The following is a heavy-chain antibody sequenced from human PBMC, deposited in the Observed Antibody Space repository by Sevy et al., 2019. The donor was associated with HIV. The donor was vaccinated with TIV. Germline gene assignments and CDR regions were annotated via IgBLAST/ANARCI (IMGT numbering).Heavy chain of an antibody. Sequence: SETLSLTCAVSGYSISSGYYWGWIRQPPGKGLEWIGSIYHSGSTYYNPSLKSRVTISVDTSKNQFSLRLSSVTAADTAVYYCARTLVVPYYDSSGYSDAFDIWGQGTMVTVSS. J-gene: IGHJ3*02. D-gene: IGHD3-22*01. CDR3: ARTLVVPYYDSSGYSDAFDI. CDR1: GYSISSGYY. V-gene: IGHV4-38-2*01. CDR2: IYHSGST.